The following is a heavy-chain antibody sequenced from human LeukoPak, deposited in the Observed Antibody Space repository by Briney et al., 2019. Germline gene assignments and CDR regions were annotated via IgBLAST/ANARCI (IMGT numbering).Heavy chain of an antibody. V-gene: IGHV4-31*03. CDR1: GGSISSGGYY. Sequence: PSETLSLTCTVSGGSISSGGYYWSWIRQHPGKGLEWIGYIYYSGSTNYNPSLKSRVTISVDTSKNQFSLKLSSVTAADTAVYYCARGMRGSGWYFSGFDYWGQGTLVTVSS. CDR2: IYYSGST. J-gene: IGHJ4*02. CDR3: ARGMRGSGWYFSGFDY. D-gene: IGHD6-19*01.